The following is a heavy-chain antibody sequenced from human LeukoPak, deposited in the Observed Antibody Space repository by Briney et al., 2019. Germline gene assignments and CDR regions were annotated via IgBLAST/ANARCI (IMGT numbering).Heavy chain of an antibody. V-gene: IGHV4-39*07. CDR3: ARVYCSGGSCYTDY. CDR1: GGSISSSSYY. J-gene: IGHJ4*02. CDR2: IYYSGST. D-gene: IGHD2-15*01. Sequence: SETLSLTCTVSGGSISSSSYYWGWIRQPPGKGLEWIGSIYYSGSTYYNPSLKSRVTISVDTSKNQFSLKLSSVTAADTAIYYCARVYCSGGSCYTDYWGQGTLVTVSS.